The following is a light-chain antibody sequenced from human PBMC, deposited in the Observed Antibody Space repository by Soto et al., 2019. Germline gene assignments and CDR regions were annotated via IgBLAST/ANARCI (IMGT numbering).Light chain of an antibody. CDR2: DDS. CDR3: QQRSYWPPGT. Sequence: EVVLTQSPATLSLSPGERATLSGRASQSVSRHLAWYQQRPGQAPRLLILDDSDRATGIPARFSRSGHGTNLNLTISSLETEDFAVYYRQQRSYWPPGTFGGGTKVEIK. V-gene: IGKV3-11*01. CDR1: QSVSRH. J-gene: IGKJ4*01.